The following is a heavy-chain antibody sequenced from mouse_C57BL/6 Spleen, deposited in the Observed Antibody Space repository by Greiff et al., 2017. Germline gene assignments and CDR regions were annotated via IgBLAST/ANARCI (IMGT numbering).Heavy chain of an antibody. D-gene: IGHD1-1*01. CDR1: GYTFTDYY. Sequence: VQLQQSGPELVKPGASVKISCKASGYTFTDYYMNWVKQSHGKSLEWIGDINPNNGGTSYNQKFKGKATLTVDKSSSTAYMELRSLTSEDSAVYDCARVGYGSSLDYWGQGTTLTVSS. V-gene: IGHV1-26*01. CDR2: INPNNGGT. J-gene: IGHJ2*01. CDR3: ARVGYGSSLDY.